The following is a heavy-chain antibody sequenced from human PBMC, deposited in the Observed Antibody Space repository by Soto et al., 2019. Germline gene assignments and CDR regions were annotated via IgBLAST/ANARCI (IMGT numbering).Heavy chain of an antibody. V-gene: IGHV1-46*01. J-gene: IGHJ4*02. CDR2: INPNSGST. CDR3: ARGFSSGWFEYFDY. D-gene: IGHD6-19*01. CDR1: GYIFTTYS. Sequence: ASVKVSCKASGYIFTTYSIHWVRQAPGQGLEWMGIINPNSGSTSYAQKFQGRVTMTRDRSTSTVYMELSSLRSEDTAVYYCARGFSSGWFEYFDYWGQGTQVTVSS.